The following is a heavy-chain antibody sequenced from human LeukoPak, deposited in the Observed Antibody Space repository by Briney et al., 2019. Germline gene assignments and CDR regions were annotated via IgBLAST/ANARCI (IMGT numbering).Heavy chain of an antibody. J-gene: IGHJ4*02. D-gene: IGHD6-13*01. CDR1: GFSLSTSGMC. V-gene: IGHV2-70*11. Sequence: GSGPTMVNPTQTLTLTCTFSGFSLSTSGMCVSWIRQPPGKAVEWLARIDWDDDKYYSTSLKTRLTISKDTSKNQVVLTMTNMDPVDTATYYCAREGPIAAAGTFDYWGQGTLVTVSS. CDR3: AREGPIAAAGTFDY. CDR2: IDWDDDK.